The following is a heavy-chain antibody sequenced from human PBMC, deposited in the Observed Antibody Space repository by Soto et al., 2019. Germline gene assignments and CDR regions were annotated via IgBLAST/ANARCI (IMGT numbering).Heavy chain of an antibody. V-gene: IGHV1-69*02. J-gene: IGHJ6*02. CDR1: GGTFSSHT. CDR3: GISRHDSNFYYYGTDV. D-gene: IGHD3-22*01. Sequence: QVQLVQSGAEVKKPGSSLKVSCKASGGTFSSHTISWVRLAPGQGLEWTGRTIPILGITNYAQNFQGRVTLTADTSTGTASMELSSLRSEDTAVYYCGISRHDSNFYYYGTDVWGQGTTVTVSS. CDR2: TIPILGIT.